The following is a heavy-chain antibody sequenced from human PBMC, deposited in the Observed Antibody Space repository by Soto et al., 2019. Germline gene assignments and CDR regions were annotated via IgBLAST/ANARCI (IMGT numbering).Heavy chain of an antibody. CDR1: GFSFFSYS. J-gene: IGHJ6*02. Sequence: GGSLRLSCEASGFSFFSYSMNFFRQSPFKWLEWVSFISGRGTTTYYADSVKGRFTVSRDNAKNSLSLEVNSLRDEDTAVYYCARLGYCSSATCKYYFYYYGMDVWGQGTTVTVSS. V-gene: IGHV3-48*02. CDR3: ARLGYCSSATCKYYFYYYGMDV. CDR2: ISGRGTTT. D-gene: IGHD2-2*01.